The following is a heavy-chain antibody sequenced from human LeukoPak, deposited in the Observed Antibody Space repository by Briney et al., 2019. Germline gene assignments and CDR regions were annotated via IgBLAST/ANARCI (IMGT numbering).Heavy chain of an antibody. J-gene: IGHJ4*02. Sequence: PGGSLRLSCVASGFTFRSYVMSWVRQTPGKGLEWVSDISGGGGSTYHADSVKGRFTIYRDNSKNTLYLQMNSLRAEDTAVYYCAKDSGYTSSWNNLVSFDSWGQGTLVTVSS. CDR1: GFTFRSYV. D-gene: IGHD6-13*01. V-gene: IGHV3-23*01. CDR3: AKDSGYTSSWNNLVSFDS. CDR2: ISGGGGST.